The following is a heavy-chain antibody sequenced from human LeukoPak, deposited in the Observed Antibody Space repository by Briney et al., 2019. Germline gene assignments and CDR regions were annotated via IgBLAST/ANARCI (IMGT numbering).Heavy chain of an antibody. D-gene: IGHD3-10*01. CDR2: SSTSGSTI. V-gene: IGHV3-11*01. Sequence: GGSLRLSCAASGFIISDYYMSWIRQAPGKGLEWLSYSSTSGSTISYADSVKGRFTISRDNAKNSLYLQMNSLRAEDTAVSYCARESYYYGSRAYDPWGQGTLVNVSS. CDR3: ARESYYYGSRAYDP. J-gene: IGHJ5*02. CDR1: GFIISDYY.